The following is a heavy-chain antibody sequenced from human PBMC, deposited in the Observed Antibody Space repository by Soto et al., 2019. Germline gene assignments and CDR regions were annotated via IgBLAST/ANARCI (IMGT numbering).Heavy chain of an antibody. J-gene: IGHJ4*02. Sequence: PGGSLRLSCAASGFTFSSYSMNWVRQAPGKGLEWVSYISSSSSTIYYADSVKGRFTISRDNAKNSLYLQMNSLRAEDTAVYYCARDPLKNYWGQGTLVTVSS. CDR3: ARDPLKNY. V-gene: IGHV3-48*01. CDR2: ISSSSSTI. CDR1: GFTFSSYS.